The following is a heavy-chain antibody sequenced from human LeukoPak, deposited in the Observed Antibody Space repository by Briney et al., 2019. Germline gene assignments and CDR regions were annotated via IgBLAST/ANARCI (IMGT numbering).Heavy chain of an antibody. CDR2: ISSSYNTI. J-gene: IGHJ4*02. V-gene: IGHV3-48*01. CDR3: ARDSITIFGVVTN. D-gene: IGHD3-3*01. CDR1: GFTFSSYS. Sequence: GGSLRLSCAASGFTFSSYSMNWVRQAPGKGLEWVSYISSSYNTIYYADSVKGRFTISRDNAKNSLYLQMNSLRAEDTAVYYCARDSITIFGVVTNWGQGTLVTVSS.